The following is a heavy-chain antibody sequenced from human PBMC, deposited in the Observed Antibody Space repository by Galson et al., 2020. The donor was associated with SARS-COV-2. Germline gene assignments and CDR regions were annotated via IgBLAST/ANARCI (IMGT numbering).Heavy chain of an antibody. V-gene: IGHV5-51*01. Sequence: QLGESLKISCKGSGSSFTSYWLGWVSQMPGKGLEWMGIIYPGDSDTRYSPSFQSQVTISADKSISTAYLQWSSLKASDTAMYYCARLFDILTGWRGVYFDYWGQGTLVTVSS. CDR1: GSSFTSYW. J-gene: IGHJ4*02. CDR2: IYPGDSDT. CDR3: ARLFDILTGWRGVYFDY. D-gene: IGHD3-9*01.